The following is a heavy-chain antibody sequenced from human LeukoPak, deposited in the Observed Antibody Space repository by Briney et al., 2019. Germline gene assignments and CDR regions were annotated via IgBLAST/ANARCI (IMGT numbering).Heavy chain of an antibody. CDR2: ISGSGGST. Sequence: GGSLRLSCLASGFTFSRYAMSWVRQAPATGLEWVSAISGSGGSTYYADSVKGRFTISRDNSKNTLYLQMNSLRAEDTAVYYCPRAYSSGWIDAFDIWGQGTMVTVSS. J-gene: IGHJ3*02. CDR3: PRAYSSGWIDAFDI. V-gene: IGHV3-23*01. D-gene: IGHD6-19*01. CDR1: GFTFSRYA.